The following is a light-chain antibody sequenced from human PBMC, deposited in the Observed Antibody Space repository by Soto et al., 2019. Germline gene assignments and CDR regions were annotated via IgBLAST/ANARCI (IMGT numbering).Light chain of an antibody. CDR1: QSVPGNY. CDR2: ESS. V-gene: IGKV3-20*01. Sequence: EIVLTQSPGTLSLSPGERATLSCRASQSVPGNYLAWYQQKPGQAPSLLIYESSRRATGLQDRFSGSGSGTDFTLTICGLEPVDFAVYFCQQYGSSPPWTFGQGTKVEIK. J-gene: IGKJ1*01. CDR3: QQYGSSPPWT.